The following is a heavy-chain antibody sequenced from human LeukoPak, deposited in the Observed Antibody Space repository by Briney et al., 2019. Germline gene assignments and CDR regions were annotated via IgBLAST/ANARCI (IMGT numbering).Heavy chain of an antibody. J-gene: IGHJ3*02. Sequence: GGSLRLSCAASGFTFSSYWMHWVRQAPGKGLMWVSRINSDGSGTSYADSVKGRFTISRDNAKNTLYLQMNSLRAEDTAVYYCAREGVYVPEEAFDIWGQGTMVTVSS. D-gene: IGHD5/OR15-5a*01. CDR1: GFTFSSYW. CDR3: AREGVYVPEEAFDI. V-gene: IGHV3-74*01. CDR2: INSDGSGT.